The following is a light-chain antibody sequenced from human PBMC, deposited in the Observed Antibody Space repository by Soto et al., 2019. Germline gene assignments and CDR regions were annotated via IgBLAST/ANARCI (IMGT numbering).Light chain of an antibody. J-gene: IGLJ1*01. Sequence: QSLLTQPPSVSGSPGQSVTISCTGTSTDFVSYNRVSWYQQPPGTAPKLIIYEASNRPSGVPDRFSGSKSGNTASLTISGLQAADEADYYCSLYTSENTYVFGTGTKVPVL. V-gene: IGLV2-18*01. CDR1: STDFVSYNR. CDR2: EAS. CDR3: SLYTSENTYV.